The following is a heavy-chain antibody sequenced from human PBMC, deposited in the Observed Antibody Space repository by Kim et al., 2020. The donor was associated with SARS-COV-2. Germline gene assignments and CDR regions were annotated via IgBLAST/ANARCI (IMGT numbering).Heavy chain of an antibody. D-gene: IGHD1-26*01. CDR2: IYYSGST. V-gene: IGHV4-61*01. J-gene: IGHJ6*03. CDR1: GGSVSSGSYY. Sequence: SETLSLTCTVSGGSVSSGSYYWSWIRQPPGKGLEWIGYIYYSGSTNYNPSLKSRVTISVDTSKNQFSLKLSSVTAADTAVYYCARDIDLSNYYMDVWGKGTTVTVSS. CDR3: ARDIDLSNYYMDV.